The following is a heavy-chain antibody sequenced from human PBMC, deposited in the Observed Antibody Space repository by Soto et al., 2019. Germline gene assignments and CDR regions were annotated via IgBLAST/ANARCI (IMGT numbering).Heavy chain of an antibody. V-gene: IGHV3-20*04. J-gene: IGHJ4*02. Sequence: PGGSLRLSCAASGFPFSSYDMSWVRQAPGKGLEWVSGINWNGGSTGYADSVKGRFTISRDNAKNSLYLQMNSLRAEDTALYYCARLYSSGWYGPGRYWGQGTLVTVSS. CDR1: GFPFSSYD. D-gene: IGHD6-19*01. CDR3: ARLYSSGWYGPGRY. CDR2: INWNGGST.